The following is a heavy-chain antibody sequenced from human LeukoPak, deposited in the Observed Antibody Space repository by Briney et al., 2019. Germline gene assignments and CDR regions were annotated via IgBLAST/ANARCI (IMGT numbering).Heavy chain of an antibody. J-gene: IGHJ6*02. D-gene: IGHD3-3*01. CDR3: ARGLTIFGVVISRKYYYGMDV. Sequence: PSQTLSLTCAVSGGSISSGGYSWSWIRQPPGKGLEWIGYINHSGSTNYNPSLKSRVTISVDTSKNQFSLKLSSVTAADTAAYYCARGLTIFGVVISRKYYYGMDVWGQGTTVTVSS. CDR2: INHSGST. V-gene: IGHV4-30-2*01. CDR1: GGSISSGGYS.